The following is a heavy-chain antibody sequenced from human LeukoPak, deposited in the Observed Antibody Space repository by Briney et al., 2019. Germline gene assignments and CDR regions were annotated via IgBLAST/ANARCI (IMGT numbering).Heavy chain of an antibody. CDR1: GFTFTSYS. V-gene: IGHV3-21*01. CDR2: SGGGGST. CDR3: ARGVVYSSGAEGY. J-gene: IGHJ4*02. Sequence: PGGSLRLSCAASGFTFTSYSMNWVRQAPGKGLEWVSTSGGGGSTYYADSVKGRFTISRDNAKNSLYLQMNSLRAEDTAVYYCARGVVYSSGAEGYWGQGTLVTVSS. D-gene: IGHD6-19*01.